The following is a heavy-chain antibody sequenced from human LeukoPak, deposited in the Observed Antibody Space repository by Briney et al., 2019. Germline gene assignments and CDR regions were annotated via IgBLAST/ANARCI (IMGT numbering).Heavy chain of an antibody. V-gene: IGHV3-7*01. CDR2: IKQDGSET. D-gene: IGHD6-19*01. Sequence: GGSLRLSCAASGFIFSTYWMTWVRQAPGKGLEWVANIKQDGSETYYVDPVKGRFTISRDNAKNSLYLQMHSLRAEDTAVYYCVREGTTVALFDYWGQGSPVTVSS. CDR1: GFIFSTYW. J-gene: IGHJ4*02. CDR3: VREGTTVALFDY.